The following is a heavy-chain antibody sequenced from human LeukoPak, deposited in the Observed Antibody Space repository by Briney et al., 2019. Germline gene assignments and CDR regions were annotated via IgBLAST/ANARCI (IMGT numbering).Heavy chain of an antibody. V-gene: IGHV3-23*01. J-gene: IGHJ3*02. Sequence: GGSLRLSCAASGFTFSSYAMSWVRRAPGKGLEWVSAISGSGGSTYYADSVKGRFTISRDNSKNTLYLQMNSLRAEDTAVYYCAKGESGSFDAFDIWGQGTMVTVSS. CDR3: AKGESGSFDAFDI. CDR1: GFTFSSYA. D-gene: IGHD1-26*01. CDR2: ISGSGGST.